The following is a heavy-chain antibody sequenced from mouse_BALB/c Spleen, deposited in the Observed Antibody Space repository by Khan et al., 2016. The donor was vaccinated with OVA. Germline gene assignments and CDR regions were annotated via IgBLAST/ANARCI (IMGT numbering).Heavy chain of an antibody. Sequence: EVQLQESGPGLVTPSQSLSLTCTVTGYSITSGYGWNWIRQFPGNQLEWMGYISYSGSTNYNPSLKSRISITRDTSKNQFFLQLNSVTTEDTAKYYCARTARIKYWGQGTTLTVSS. CDR2: ISYSGST. D-gene: IGHD1-2*01. CDR3: ARTARIKY. J-gene: IGHJ2*01. V-gene: IGHV3-2*02. CDR1: GYSITSGYG.